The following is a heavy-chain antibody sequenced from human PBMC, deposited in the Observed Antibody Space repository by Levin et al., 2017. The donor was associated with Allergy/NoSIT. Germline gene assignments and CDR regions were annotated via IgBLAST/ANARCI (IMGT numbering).Heavy chain of an antibody. D-gene: IGHD6-6*01. CDR3: ASDGSYDTLDI. CDR2: ISSRSTYI. V-gene: IGHV3-21*01. CDR1: GFTFSGYT. Sequence: GGSLRLSCAASGFTFSGYTLNWVRQAPGKGLEWVSSISSRSTYIYYADSLKGRFTISRDDAKNSLSLQMNSLRVEDTAVYYCASDGSYDTLDIWGQGTMVTVSS. J-gene: IGHJ3*02.